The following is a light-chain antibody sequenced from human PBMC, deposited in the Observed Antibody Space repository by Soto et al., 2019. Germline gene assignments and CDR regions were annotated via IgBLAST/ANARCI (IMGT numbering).Light chain of an antibody. CDR3: SSYTSSSTLV. J-gene: IGLJ2*01. CDR1: SSDVGGYNY. Sequence: QSVLTQPASVSGSPGQSITISCTGTSSDVGGYNYVSWYQQHPGKAPKLMIYDVSNRPSGVSNRFSGSKSGNTASLTISGLQPDDEADYYCSSYTSSSTLVFGGGTKVTVL. V-gene: IGLV2-14*01. CDR2: DVS.